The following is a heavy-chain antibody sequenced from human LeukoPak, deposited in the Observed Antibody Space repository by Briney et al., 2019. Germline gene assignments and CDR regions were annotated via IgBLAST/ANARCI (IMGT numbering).Heavy chain of an antibody. D-gene: IGHD5-18*01. Sequence: GESLKISCKGSGYSLTSYWIGWVRQMPGKGLEWMGIIYPGDSDTRYSPSFQGQVTISADKSISTAYLQWSSLKASDTAMYYCARIGSAMVDAFDIWGQGTMVTVSS. CDR2: IYPGDSDT. V-gene: IGHV5-51*01. CDR1: GYSLTSYW. CDR3: ARIGSAMVDAFDI. J-gene: IGHJ3*02.